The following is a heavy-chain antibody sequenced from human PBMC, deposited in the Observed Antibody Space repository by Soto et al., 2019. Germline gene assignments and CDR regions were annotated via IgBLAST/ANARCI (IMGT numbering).Heavy chain of an antibody. D-gene: IGHD6-19*01. J-gene: IGHJ4*02. CDR2: INHIGTT. CDR3: ARFDSSGWYFDY. V-gene: IGHV4-34*01. Sequence: QVQLPQWSAGLLRPSETLSLTCAVYGGSFSGYYWSWIRQPPGKGLQWIGKINHIGTTNYNPSLKSRVTISVDTSKNQFSLKLSSVTAADTAVYYCARFDSSGWYFDYWGQGNLVIVSS. CDR1: GGSFSGYY.